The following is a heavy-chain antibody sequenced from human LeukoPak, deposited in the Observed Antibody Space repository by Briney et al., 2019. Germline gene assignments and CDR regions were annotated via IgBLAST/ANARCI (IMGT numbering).Heavy chain of an antibody. CDR3: ARGGYYYDSSGFPEDY. CDR2: ISAYNGNT. CDR1: GYTFTSYG. V-gene: IGHV1-18*01. Sequence: ASVKVSCKASGYTFTSYGISWVRQAPGQGLEWMGWISAYNGNTNYAQKLQGRVTMTTDTSTSTAYKELRSLRSDDTAVYYCARGGYYYDSSGFPEDYWGQGTLVTVSS. J-gene: IGHJ4*02. D-gene: IGHD3-22*01.